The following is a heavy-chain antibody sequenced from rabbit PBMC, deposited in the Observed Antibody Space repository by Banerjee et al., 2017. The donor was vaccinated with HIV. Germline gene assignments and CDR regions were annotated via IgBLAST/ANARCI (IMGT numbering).Heavy chain of an antibody. J-gene: IGHJ4*01. CDR1: GFSFSSSYY. D-gene: IGHD1-1*01. V-gene: IGHV1S40*01. CDR3: ARSSSGDGTNFNL. CDR2: IYAGSSGST. Sequence: QSLEESGGDLVKPGASLTLTCTASGFSFSSSYYMCWVRQAPGKGLEWIACIYAGSSGSTYYASWAKGRFTISKTSSTTVTLQMTSLTAADTATYFCARSSSGDGTNFNLWGPGTLVTVS.